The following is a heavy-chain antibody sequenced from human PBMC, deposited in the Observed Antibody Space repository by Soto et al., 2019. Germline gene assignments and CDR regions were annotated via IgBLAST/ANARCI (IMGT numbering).Heavy chain of an antibody. V-gene: IGHV1-2*04. Sequence: GASVKVSCKASGYTFTGYYMHWVRQAPGQGLEWMGWINPNSGGTSYAQKFQGWVTMTRDTSISTAYMELSRLRSDDTAVYYCAREVPAANWFDPWGQGTLVTAPQ. CDR1: GYTFTGYY. CDR3: AREVPAANWFDP. J-gene: IGHJ5*02. CDR2: INPNSGGT. D-gene: IGHD2-2*01.